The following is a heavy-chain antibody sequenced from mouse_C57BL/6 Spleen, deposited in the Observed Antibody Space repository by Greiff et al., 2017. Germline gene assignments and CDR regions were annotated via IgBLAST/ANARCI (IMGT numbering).Heavy chain of an antibody. V-gene: IGHV5-6*01. J-gene: IGHJ4*01. D-gene: IGHD2-4*01. CDR2: ISSGGSYT. Sequence: EVKVVESGGDLVKPGGSLKLSCAASGFTFSSYGMSWVRQTPDKRLEWVATISSGGSYTYYPDSVKGRFTISRDNAKNTLYLQMSSLKSEDTAMYYCARQAIYYEYGVGAMDYWGQGTSVTVSS. CDR1: GFTFSSYG. CDR3: ARQAIYYEYGVGAMDY.